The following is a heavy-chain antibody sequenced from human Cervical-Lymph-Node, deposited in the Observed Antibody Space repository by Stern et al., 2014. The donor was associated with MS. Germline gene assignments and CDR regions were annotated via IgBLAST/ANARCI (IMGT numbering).Heavy chain of an antibody. D-gene: IGHD5-18*01. V-gene: IGHV4-31*03. Sequence: VQLVESGPGLVKPSQTLSLSCSVSGGSISSGGYYWSWMRQPPGKGLEWIGYIYFSGITYYNPSLKSRITISVDRSKNQFSLNLSSVTAADTAVYYCARSGGYSFDPWGQGTLVTVSS. CDR1: GGSISSGGYY. J-gene: IGHJ5*02. CDR3: ARSGGYSFDP. CDR2: IYFSGIT.